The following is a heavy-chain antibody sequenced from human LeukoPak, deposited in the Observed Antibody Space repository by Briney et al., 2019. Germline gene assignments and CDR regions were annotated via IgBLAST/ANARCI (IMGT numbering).Heavy chain of an antibody. CDR2: ISYDGSNK. V-gene: IGHV3-30-3*01. CDR1: GFTFSSYA. CDR3: AATYYGSGSYVFDY. D-gene: IGHD3-10*01. Sequence: PGGSLRLSCAASGFTFSSYAMHWVRQAPGKGLEWVAVISYDGSNKYYADSVKGRFTISRDNSKNMLYLQMNSLRAEDTAVYYCAATYYGSGSYVFDYWGQGTLVTVSS. J-gene: IGHJ4*02.